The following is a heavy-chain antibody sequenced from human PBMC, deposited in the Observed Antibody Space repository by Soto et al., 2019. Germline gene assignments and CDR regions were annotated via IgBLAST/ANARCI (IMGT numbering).Heavy chain of an antibody. J-gene: IGHJ5*02. CDR1: GFTFSSYG. Sequence: QVQLVESGGGVVQPGRSLRLSCAASGFTFSSYGMHWVRQAPGKGLEWVAVISYDGSNKYYADSVKGRITISRDNSKHTMYLQKHSLRAKDTAVNYCAKDRTPPVTNWCDPWGQGTLVTVSS. V-gene: IGHV3-30*18. D-gene: IGHD2-21*02. CDR2: ISYDGSNK. CDR3: AKDRTPPVTNWCDP.